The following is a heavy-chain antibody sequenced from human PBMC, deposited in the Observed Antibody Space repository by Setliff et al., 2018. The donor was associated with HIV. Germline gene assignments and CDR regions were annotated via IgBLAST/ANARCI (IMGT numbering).Heavy chain of an antibody. J-gene: IGHJ5*02. CDR1: GFTFSSYW. CDR2: LNTDGSSI. V-gene: IGHV3-74*01. Sequence: LRLSCVASGFTFSSYWMHWVRQAPGRGLMWISRLNTDGSSIDYADSVRGRFTFSRDNAKNTLYLQMNGLRADDTAVYYCAMGGSNTWYSSWGQGALVTVSS. D-gene: IGHD6-13*01. CDR3: AMGGSNTWYSS.